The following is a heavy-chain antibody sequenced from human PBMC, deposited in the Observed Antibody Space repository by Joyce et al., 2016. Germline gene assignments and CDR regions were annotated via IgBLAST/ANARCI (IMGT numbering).Heavy chain of an antibody. CDR3: VRTDSGSYFD. CDR2: IYTSGHT. Sequence: EVQLVESGGGLVQSGGSLRLSCVVSGFSGSTNYMSWVRQAPGKGLEWGLSIYTSGHTYYADSVKGRFTISRHSSKSTLYLHMNSLRTDDTAVYYCVRTDSGSYFDWGQGTLVTVSS. D-gene: IGHD1-26*01. V-gene: IGHV3-53*04. J-gene: IGHJ4*02. CDR1: GFSGSTNY.